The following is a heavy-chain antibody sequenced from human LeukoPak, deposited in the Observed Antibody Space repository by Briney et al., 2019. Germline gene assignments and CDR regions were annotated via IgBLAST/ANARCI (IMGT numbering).Heavy chain of an antibody. D-gene: IGHD3-22*01. CDR2: IYYSGST. CDR1: GGSISSGGYY. CDR3: ARVTYYYDSSGYSAAFDI. J-gene: IGHJ3*02. V-gene: IGHV4-31*03. Sequence: PSETLSLTCTVSGGSISSGGYYWSWIRQHPGKGLEWIGYIYYSGSTYYNPSLKSRVTISVDTSKNQFSLKLSSVTAADTAVYYRARVTYYYDSSGYSAAFDIWGQGTMVTVSS.